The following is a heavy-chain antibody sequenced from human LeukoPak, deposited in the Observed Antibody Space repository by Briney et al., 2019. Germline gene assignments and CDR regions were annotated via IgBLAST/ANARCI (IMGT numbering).Heavy chain of an antibody. V-gene: IGHV1-18*01. Sequence: ASVKVSCKASGYTFTSYGISWVRQAPGQGLEWMGWISAYNGNTNQAQKLQGRVTMTTDTSTSTAYMELRRLRSDDTAVYYCARDVWGYYVDYWGQGTLVTVSS. CDR1: GYTFTSYG. CDR3: ARDVWGYYVDY. J-gene: IGHJ4*02. D-gene: IGHD3-16*01. CDR2: ISAYNGNT.